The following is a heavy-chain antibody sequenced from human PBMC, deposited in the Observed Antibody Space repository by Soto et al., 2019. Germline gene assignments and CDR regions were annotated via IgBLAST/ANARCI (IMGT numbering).Heavy chain of an antibody. D-gene: IGHD1-26*01. CDR3: ARGGSLYWYFDL. CDR1: GYTFTSYA. V-gene: IGHV1-3*01. J-gene: IGHJ2*01. CDR2: INAGNGNT. Sequence: QVQLVQSGAEVKKPGASVKVSCKASGYTFTSYAMHWVRQAPGQRLERMGWINAGNGNTKYSQKFQGRVTITRDTSASTAYMELSSLRYEDTAVYYCARGGSLYWYFDLWGRGTLVTVSS.